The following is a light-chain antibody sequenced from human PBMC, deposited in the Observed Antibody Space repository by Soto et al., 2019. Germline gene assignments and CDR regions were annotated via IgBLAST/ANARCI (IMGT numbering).Light chain of an antibody. Sequence: QSVLTQPPSASGTPGQRVTISCSGSSSNIGSNSVNWYQQIPGTAPKLLIYTNNQRPSGVPDRFSGSKSGTSASLAISGLQSEDEADYYCAAWDDSLNGSGVFGGGTKLTVL. V-gene: IGLV1-44*01. CDR1: SSNIGSNS. J-gene: IGLJ3*02. CDR3: AAWDDSLNGSGV. CDR2: TNN.